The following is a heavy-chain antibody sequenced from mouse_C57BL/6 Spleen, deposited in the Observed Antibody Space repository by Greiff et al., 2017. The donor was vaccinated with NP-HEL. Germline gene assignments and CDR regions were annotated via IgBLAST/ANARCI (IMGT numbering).Heavy chain of an antibody. Sequence: EVKLVESGGGLVQPGGSLSLSCAASGFTFTDYYMSWVRQPPGKALEWLGFIRNKANGYTTEYSASVKGRFTISRDNSQSILYLQMNALRAEDSATYYCARYYPPPSDYAMDYWGQGTSVTVSS. CDR3: ARYYPPPSDYAMDY. CDR1: GFTFTDYY. V-gene: IGHV7-3*01. J-gene: IGHJ4*01. CDR2: IRNKANGYTT.